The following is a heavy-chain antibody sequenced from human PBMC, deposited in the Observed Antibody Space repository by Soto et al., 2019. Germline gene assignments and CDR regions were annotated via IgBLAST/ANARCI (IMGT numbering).Heavy chain of an antibody. Sequence: EVPLVESGGGLVQSGGSLRLSCAASGFNFRNYWMHWVRQAPGKGLVWVSRISTDGSSTTYADSVKGRFTISRDNAKNTLYLQMNSLRAEDTAVYYCARDRAYSAYDNWGQGTLVTVSS. CDR1: GFNFRNYW. D-gene: IGHD5-12*01. J-gene: IGHJ4*02. CDR3: ARDRAYSAYDN. CDR2: ISTDGSST. V-gene: IGHV3-74*01.